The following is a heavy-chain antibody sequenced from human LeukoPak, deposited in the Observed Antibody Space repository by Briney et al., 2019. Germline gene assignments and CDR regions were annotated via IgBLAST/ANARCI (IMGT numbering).Heavy chain of an antibody. V-gene: IGHV1-2*06. CDR1: GYTFTDYY. Sequence: ASVTVSCKASGYTFTDYYMHWVRQAPGQGLEWMGRINPNSGGTSYAQKFRGRVTMTRDTSISTAYMELSRLRSDDTAVYYCARGFHSSSWYYFDYWGQGTLVTVSS. CDR2: INPNSGGT. J-gene: IGHJ4*02. D-gene: IGHD6-13*01. CDR3: ARGFHSSSWYYFDY.